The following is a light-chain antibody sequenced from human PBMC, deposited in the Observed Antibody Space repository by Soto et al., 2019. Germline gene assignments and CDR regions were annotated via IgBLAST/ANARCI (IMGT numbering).Light chain of an antibody. CDR3: SSYTSSSTYV. CDR1: SSDVGGYNY. V-gene: IGLV2-14*01. CDR2: EVS. J-gene: IGLJ1*01. Sequence: QSVLTQPASVSGSPGQSITISCTGTSSDVGGYNYVSWYQQHPGKAPKLMIYEVSNRPSGVSNSFSGSKSGNTASLTISGLQAEDEADYYCSSYTSSSTYVFRNGTTVTVL.